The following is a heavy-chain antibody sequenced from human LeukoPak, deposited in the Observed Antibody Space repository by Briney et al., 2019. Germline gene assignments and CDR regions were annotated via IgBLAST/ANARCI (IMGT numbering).Heavy chain of an antibody. Sequence: AGGSLRLSCAASGFTLSSYSMNWVRQAPGKGLEWVSYISSSSSTIYYADSVKGRFTISRDNAKNSLYLQMNSLRAEDTAVYYCAKDPSYGSNSKPVDYWGQGTLVTVSS. J-gene: IGHJ4*02. CDR1: GFTLSSYS. V-gene: IGHV3-48*01. CDR3: AKDPSYGSNSKPVDY. CDR2: ISSSSSTI. D-gene: IGHD4-23*01.